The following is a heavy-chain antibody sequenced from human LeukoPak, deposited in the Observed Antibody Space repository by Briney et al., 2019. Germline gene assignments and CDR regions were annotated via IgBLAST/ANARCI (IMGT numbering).Heavy chain of an antibody. V-gene: IGHV3-7*01. Sequence: GGSLRLSCAASGFRTSNYWMTWVRQSPGKGLEWVANIKEDGSEEYSVDSVRGRFTISRDNAKNTLSLQMNSLKAEDTAAYYCARETIWFGKSYFDYWGQGALVTVSS. D-gene: IGHD3-10*01. CDR3: ARETIWFGKSYFDY. J-gene: IGHJ4*02. CDR2: IKEDGSEE. CDR1: GFRTSNYW.